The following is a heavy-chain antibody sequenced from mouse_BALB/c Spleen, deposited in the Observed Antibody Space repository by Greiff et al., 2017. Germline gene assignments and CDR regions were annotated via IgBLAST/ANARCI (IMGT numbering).Heavy chain of an antibody. CDR1: GYSFTSYW. V-gene: IGHV1-5*01. D-gene: IGHD2-4*01. CDR3: TRYSYDYGEGGYAMDY. J-gene: IGHJ4*01. CDR2: IYPGNSDT. Sequence: EVKLQESGTVLVRPGASVKMSCKASGYSFTSYWMHWVKQRPGQGLEWIGAIYPGNSDTSYNQKFKGKAKLTAVTSASTAYMELSSLTNEDSAVYYCTRYSYDYGEGGYAMDYWGQGTSVTVSS.